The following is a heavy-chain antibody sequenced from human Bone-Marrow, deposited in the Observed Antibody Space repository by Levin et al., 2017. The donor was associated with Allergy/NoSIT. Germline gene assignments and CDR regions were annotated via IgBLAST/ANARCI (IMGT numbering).Heavy chain of an antibody. Sequence: GESLKISCKAFGYTFTNNDIIWVRQATGQGLEWMGWMNPYNGNAASAQKFQDRVTMTSDTSMSTAYMELSSLRFEDTAVYYCARATGRPSRYYGMDVWGQGTTVTVSS. J-gene: IGHJ6*02. D-gene: IGHD6-6*01. CDR1: GYTFTNND. V-gene: IGHV1-8*01. CDR3: ARATGRPSRYYGMDV. CDR2: MNPYNGNA.